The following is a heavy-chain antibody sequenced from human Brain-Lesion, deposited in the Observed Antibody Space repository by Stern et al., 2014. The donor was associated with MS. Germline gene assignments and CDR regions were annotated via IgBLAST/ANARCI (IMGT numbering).Heavy chain of an antibody. Sequence: VQLVQSGAEVKKPGASVKVSCKASGYSFTAYYMHWVRQAPGQGLEWMGWIDPNSGGTKSAQNFQGRVTMTRDTSISTFYMELSGLTSDDTAVFYCARERHSMDVWGQGTTVTVSS. CDR1: GYSFTAYY. V-gene: IGHV1-2*02. CDR3: ARERHSMDV. CDR2: IDPNSGGT. J-gene: IGHJ6*02.